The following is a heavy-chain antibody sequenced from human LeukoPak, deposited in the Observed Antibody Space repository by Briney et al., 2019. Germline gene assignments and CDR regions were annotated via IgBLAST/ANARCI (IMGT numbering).Heavy chain of an antibody. D-gene: IGHD3-22*01. Sequence: PGGSLRLSCAASGFTFSSYAMSWVRQAPGKGLEWVSYISSSRSTTYYADSVEGRFTISRDNAKNSLYLQMNSLRAEDTALYYCARDLYDSSGYFYGASWGRGTLVTVSS. CDR2: ISSSRSTT. V-gene: IGHV3-48*01. J-gene: IGHJ5*02. CDR3: ARDLYDSSGYFYGAS. CDR1: GFTFSSYA.